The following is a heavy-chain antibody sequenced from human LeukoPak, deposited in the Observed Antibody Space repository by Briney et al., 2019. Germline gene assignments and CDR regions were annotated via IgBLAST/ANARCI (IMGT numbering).Heavy chain of an antibody. CDR1: GFTFSSYS. CDR3: ATGYYYDSSGYYYVRAEYFQH. Sequence: PGGSLRLSCAASGFTFSSYSMNWVRQAPGKGLEWVSSISSSSSYIYYADSVKGRFTISRDNAKNSLYLQMNSLRAEDTALYYCATGYYYDSSGYYYVRAEYFQHWGQGTLVTVSS. V-gene: IGHV3-21*04. CDR2: ISSSSSYI. J-gene: IGHJ1*01. D-gene: IGHD3-22*01.